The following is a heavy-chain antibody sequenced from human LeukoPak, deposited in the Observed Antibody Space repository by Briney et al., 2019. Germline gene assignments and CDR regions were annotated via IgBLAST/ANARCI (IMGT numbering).Heavy chain of an antibody. Sequence: GGSLRLSCAASELTFITYGMTWVRQAPGKGLEWVSAISGSGDSTYYADSVKGRFTISRDNSRNTLYLQMNSLRAGDTAVYYCAKSFRSTSLDYWGQGTLVTVSS. CDR3: AKSFRSTSLDY. CDR2: ISGSGDST. J-gene: IGHJ4*02. V-gene: IGHV3-23*01. D-gene: IGHD2-2*01. CDR1: ELTFITYG.